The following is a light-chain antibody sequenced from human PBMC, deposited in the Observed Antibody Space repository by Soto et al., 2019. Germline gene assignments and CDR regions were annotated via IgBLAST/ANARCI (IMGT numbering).Light chain of an antibody. J-gene: IGKJ1*01. CDR3: QQSYNSPQT. CDR1: QTIMTY. V-gene: IGKV1-39*01. Sequence: DIQMTQSPSSLSASVGDELTITCRASQTIMTYLNWYQQKPGKPPRLLIYAASSLQSGVPSRFSGSGSGTDFTLTISSLQPEDFATYSCQQSYNSPQTFGQGTKVDIK. CDR2: AAS.